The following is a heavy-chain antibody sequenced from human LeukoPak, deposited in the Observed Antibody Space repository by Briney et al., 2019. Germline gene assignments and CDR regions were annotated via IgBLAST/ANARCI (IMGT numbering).Heavy chain of an antibody. V-gene: IGHV4-4*07. Sequence: PSETLSFTSTGSGGSISSYYWSWMRQPAGKGLEWIGRIYTSGSTNYNPSLKSRVTMSVDTSKNQFSLKLSSVTAADTAVYYCARDTEYYYDSSGYYYYYGMDVWGQGTTVTVSS. D-gene: IGHD3-22*01. CDR3: ARDTEYYYDSSGYYYYYGMDV. CDR2: IYTSGST. CDR1: GGSISSYY. J-gene: IGHJ6*02.